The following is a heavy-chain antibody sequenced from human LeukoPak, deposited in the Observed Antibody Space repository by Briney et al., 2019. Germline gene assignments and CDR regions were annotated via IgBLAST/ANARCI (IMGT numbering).Heavy chain of an antibody. D-gene: IGHD4-17*01. CDR3: ARDDYGEPFDY. CDR1: GITVSSNY. J-gene: IGHJ4*02. CDR2: IYSGGTT. Sequence: GGSLRLSCAASGITVSSNYMSWVRQAPGKGLEWAPVIYSGGTTYYADSVKGRFTISRDNPKNTLYLQMNSLRAEDTAVYYCARDDYGEPFDYWGQGTLVTVSS. V-gene: IGHV3-66*01.